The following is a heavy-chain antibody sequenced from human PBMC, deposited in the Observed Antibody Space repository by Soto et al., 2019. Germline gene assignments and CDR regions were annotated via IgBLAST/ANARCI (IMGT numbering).Heavy chain of an antibody. CDR2: ISTGGGST. J-gene: IGHJ4*02. V-gene: IGHV3-23*01. CDR3: ARSREIIASAGSFDY. CDR1: GFTFSSHG. D-gene: IGHD6-25*01. Sequence: EVQLLESGGGLVQPGGSLRLSCAASGFTFSSHGMSWVRQAPGKGLEWVSGISTGGGSTDYADSVKGRFTISRDNSKNTLHLQMKSLRAEDTAVYYCARSREIIASAGSFDYWGQGTLFTVS.